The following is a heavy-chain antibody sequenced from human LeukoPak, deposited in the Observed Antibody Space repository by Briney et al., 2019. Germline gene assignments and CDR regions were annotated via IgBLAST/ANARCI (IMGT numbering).Heavy chain of an antibody. J-gene: IGHJ4*02. CDR2: INPDGTSP. CDR1: GFTFRNYW. Sequence: GGSLRLSCAASGFTFRNYWMHWARQVPGKGLVWVSRINPDGTSPHYADSVKGRFTISRDNARNILYLQMNSLRVEDTAIYYCVRGTNDWTGIDYWGQGILVTVSP. D-gene: IGHD2-8*01. V-gene: IGHV3-74*01. CDR3: VRGTNDWTGIDY.